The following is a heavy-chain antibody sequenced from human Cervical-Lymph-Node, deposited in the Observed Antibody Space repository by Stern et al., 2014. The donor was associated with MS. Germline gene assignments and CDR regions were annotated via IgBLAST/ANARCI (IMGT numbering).Heavy chain of an antibody. CDR1: GFTFSSYW. CDR3: ARIAGVRSWIQPLDY. V-gene: IGHV3-74*02. J-gene: IGHJ4*02. D-gene: IGHD5-18*01. CDR2: INSDGSST. Sequence: EVPLVESGGGLVQPGGSLRLSCAASGFTFSSYWMPWVRPAPGKGLAWVSRINSDGSSTTYADSVKGRFTISRDNAKNTLYLQMNSLRAEDTAVYYCARIAGVRSWIQPLDYWGQGTLVTVSS.